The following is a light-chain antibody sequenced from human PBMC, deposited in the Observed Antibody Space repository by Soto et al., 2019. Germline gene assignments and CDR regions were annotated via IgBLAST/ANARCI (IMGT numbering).Light chain of an antibody. CDR1: SSNIGSNY. J-gene: IGLJ2*01. CDR2: RNN. V-gene: IGLV1-47*01. CDR3: AAWDDSLSAPRV. Sequence: QAVVTQPPSASGTPGQRVTISCSGSSSNIGSNYVYWYQQLPGTAPKLLIYRNNQRPSGVPDRFSGSKSGTSASLAISGLRSEDEADYYCAAWDDSLSAPRVFGGGTKLTVL.